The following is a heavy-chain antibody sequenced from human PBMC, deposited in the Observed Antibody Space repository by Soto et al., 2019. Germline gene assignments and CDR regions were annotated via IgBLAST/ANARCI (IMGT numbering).Heavy chain of an antibody. D-gene: IGHD3-3*01. CDR2: ISGNGDSS. CDR1: GITSSSYA. CDR3: AKRLFAVVVVGGYDV. Sequence: PGGSLRLSCVASGITSSSYAMGWVRQAPGRGLEWVSGISGNGDSSYYAGAVKGRFTISRDNSKNTLYLQMNNLTVEDTAVYYCAKRLFAVVVVGGYDVWGQGTKVTVSS. V-gene: IGHV3-23*01. J-gene: IGHJ3*01.